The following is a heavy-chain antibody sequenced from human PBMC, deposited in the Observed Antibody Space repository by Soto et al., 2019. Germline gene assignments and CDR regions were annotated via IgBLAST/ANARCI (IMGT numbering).Heavy chain of an antibody. CDR1: GGSISSSSYY. CDR3: ARRCSSSFYGY. CDR2: IYYSGST. J-gene: IGHJ4*02. D-gene: IGHD6-13*01. V-gene: IGHV4-39*01. Sequence: QLQLQESGPGLVKPSETLSLTCTVSGGSISSSSYYWGWIRQPPGQGLEWIGSIYYSGSTYYNPCLKSRVTIYVDTSKNQFALKMRSVTAADTAVYYCARRCSSSFYGYWGQGTQVTVSS.